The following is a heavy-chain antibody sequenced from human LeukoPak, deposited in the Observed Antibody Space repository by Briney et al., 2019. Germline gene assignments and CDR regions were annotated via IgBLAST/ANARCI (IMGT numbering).Heavy chain of an antibody. CDR2: IYYSGST. D-gene: IGHD3-22*01. CDR1: GGSISSSSYY. J-gene: IGHJ4*02. CDR3: AGLPDPYDSSGYYRLGAY. Sequence: PSETLSLTCTVSGGSISSSSYYWGWIRQPPGKGLEWIGSIYYSGSTYYNPSLKSRVAISVDTSKNQFSLKLSSVTAADTAVYYCAGLPDPYDSSGYYRLGAYWGQGTLVTVSS. V-gene: IGHV4-39*01.